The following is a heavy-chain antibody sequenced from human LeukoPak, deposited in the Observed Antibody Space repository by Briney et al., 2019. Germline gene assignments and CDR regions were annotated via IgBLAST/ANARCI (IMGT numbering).Heavy chain of an antibody. J-gene: IGHJ4*02. D-gene: IGHD3-22*01. CDR2: ISWNSGSI. CDR1: GFTFDDYA. Sequence: GGSQRLSCAASGFTFDDYAMHWVRQAPGKGLEWVSGISWNSGSIGYADSVKGRFTISRDNAKNSLYLQMSSLRAEDTALYYCAKAPYYDSSGYYFDYWGQGTLVTVSS. V-gene: IGHV3-9*01. CDR3: AKAPYYDSSGYYFDY.